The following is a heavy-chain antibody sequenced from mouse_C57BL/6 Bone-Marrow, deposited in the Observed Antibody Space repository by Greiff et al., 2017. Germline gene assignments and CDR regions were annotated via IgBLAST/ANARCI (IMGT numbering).Heavy chain of an antibody. CDR1: GYTFTSYW. J-gene: IGHJ1*03. V-gene: IGHV1-50*01. CDR2: IDPSDSYT. Sequence: QVQLQQPGAELVKPGASVKLSCKASGYTFTSYWMQWVKQRPGQGLEWIGEIDPSDSYTNYNQKFKGKATLTVDTSSSTAYMQLSSLTSEDSAVYYCERFFLRLEWYFDVWGTGTTVTVSS. CDR3: ERFFLRLEWYFDV.